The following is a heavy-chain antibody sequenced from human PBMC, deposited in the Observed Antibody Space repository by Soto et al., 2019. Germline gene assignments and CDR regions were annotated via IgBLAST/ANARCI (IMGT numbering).Heavy chain of an antibody. Sequence: QVQLVESGGGLVKPGGSLRLSCAASRFTFSDYYMSWIRQAPGKGLEWVSYISSSSSYTNYADSVKGRFTISRDNAKNSLYLQMNSLRAEDTAVYYCAREYGVDTQGNYWGQGTLVTVSS. CDR3: AREYGVDTQGNY. CDR2: ISSSSSYT. J-gene: IGHJ4*02. D-gene: IGHD2-2*02. V-gene: IGHV3-11*06. CDR1: RFTFSDYY.